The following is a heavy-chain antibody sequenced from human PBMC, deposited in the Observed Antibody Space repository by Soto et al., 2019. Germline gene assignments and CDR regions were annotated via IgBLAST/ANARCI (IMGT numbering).Heavy chain of an antibody. Sequence: QVQLQESGPGLVKPSQTLSLTCTVSGGSISSGGYYWSWIRQHPGKGLEWIGYIYYSGSTYYNPSLKSRVTLSVGPSKNQFPLELSSLTAPDHAVYYCARSIRPRGPGTLVPVSS. CDR3: ARSIRP. J-gene: IGHJ5*02. V-gene: IGHV4-31*03. CDR1: GGSISSGGYY. CDR2: IYYSGST.